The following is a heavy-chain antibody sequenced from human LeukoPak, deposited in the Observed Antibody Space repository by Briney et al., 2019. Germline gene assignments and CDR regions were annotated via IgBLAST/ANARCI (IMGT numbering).Heavy chain of an antibody. Sequence: ASVKVSCKASGYTFSGYDINWVRQATGQGLEGMGWISAYNGNTNYAQKLQGRVSMTTDTSTSTAYMELRSMRSDDTAVYYCARDLYAYVWGSYRGVDYWGQGTLVTVSS. D-gene: IGHD3-16*02. CDR3: ARDLYAYVWGSYRGVDY. V-gene: IGHV1-18*01. CDR1: GYTFSGYD. CDR2: ISAYNGNT. J-gene: IGHJ4*02.